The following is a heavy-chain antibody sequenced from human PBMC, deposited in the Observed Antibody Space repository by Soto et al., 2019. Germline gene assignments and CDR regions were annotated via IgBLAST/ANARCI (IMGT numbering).Heavy chain of an antibody. CDR1: GGSFKSGSYS. J-gene: IGHJ6*02. CDR3: ARDTSQQLGDYYYYGMDV. D-gene: IGHD6-6*01. V-gene: IGHV4-61*01. CDR2: VYHTGRT. Sequence: SETLSLTCTVSGGSFKSGSYSWSWIRQPPGKGLEWIGYVYHTGRTSYNPSLKSRVSISMDTSKNQFSLNLDSVTAADTAVYYCARDTSQQLGDYYYYGMDVWGQGTTVTVSS.